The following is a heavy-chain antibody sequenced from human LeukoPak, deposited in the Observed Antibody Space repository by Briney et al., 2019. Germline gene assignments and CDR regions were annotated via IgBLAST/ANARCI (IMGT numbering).Heavy chain of an antibody. CDR2: IRYDGSNK. D-gene: IGHD3-16*01. CDR1: GFTFSSYG. Sequence: PGGSLRLSCAASGFTFSSYGMHWVCQAPGKGLEWVTFIRYDGSNKYYADSVKGRFTISRDNSKNTLYLQMNSLRAEDTAVYYCAVGAAYDYVWGSPFPFDYWGQGTLVTVSS. V-gene: IGHV3-30*02. J-gene: IGHJ4*02. CDR3: AVGAAYDYVWGSPFPFDY.